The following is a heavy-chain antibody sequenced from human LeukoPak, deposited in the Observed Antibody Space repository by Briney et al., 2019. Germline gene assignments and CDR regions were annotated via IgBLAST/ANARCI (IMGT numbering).Heavy chain of an antibody. CDR2: IRNKANSYTT. V-gene: IGHV3-72*01. CDR3: VAMLRGVGY. D-gene: IGHD3-10*01. CDR1: GFTFSDHY. Sequence: GGSLGLSCAASGFTFSDHYMDWVRQALGKGLEWVGRIRNKANSYTTEYAASVKGRFTISRDDSKNSLYLQVNSLKTEDTAVYYCVAMLRGVGYWGQGTLVTVSS. J-gene: IGHJ4*02.